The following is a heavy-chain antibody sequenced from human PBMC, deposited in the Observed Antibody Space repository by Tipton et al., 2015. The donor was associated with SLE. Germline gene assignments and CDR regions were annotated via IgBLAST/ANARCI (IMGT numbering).Heavy chain of an antibody. Sequence: TLSLTCTVSGGSISSDDYYWTWIRQFPGKGLEWIGHSYRSGSANHNPSLNSRLSLSVDKSQNQLSLRLSSVTAADTAVYYCARGGVGGYDYFDSWGQGALVIVSS. J-gene: IGHJ4*02. CDR1: GGSISSDDYY. CDR2: SYRSGSA. V-gene: IGHV4-31*03. D-gene: IGHD5-12*01. CDR3: ARGGVGGYDYFDS.